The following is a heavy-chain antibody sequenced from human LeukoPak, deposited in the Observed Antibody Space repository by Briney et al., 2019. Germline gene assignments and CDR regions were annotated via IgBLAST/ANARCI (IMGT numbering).Heavy chain of an antibody. J-gene: IGHJ4*02. D-gene: IGHD6-25*01. V-gene: IGHV1-8*01. CDR2: MNPNSGDT. CDR3: VRGAKCSGADCDSTKEYVYYFDY. CDR1: GYTFTSYD. Sequence: ASVKVSCKASGYTFTSYDINWVRQATGQGLEWMGWMNPNSGDTGYAQNFQGRVTMTRDTSISTAYMELSGLRSDDTAVYYCVRGAKCSGADCDSTKEYVYYFDYWGQGPRSPSPQ.